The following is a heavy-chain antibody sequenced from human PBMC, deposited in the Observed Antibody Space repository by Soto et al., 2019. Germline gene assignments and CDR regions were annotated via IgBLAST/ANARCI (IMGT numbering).Heavy chain of an antibody. D-gene: IGHD6-19*01. J-gene: IGHJ6*02. V-gene: IGHV3-9*01. CDR1: GFTFDDYA. CDR3: AKDITHSSGWWEPGRDYYYYGMDV. CDR2: ISWNSGSI. Sequence: GGSLRLSCAASGFTFDDYAMHWVRQAPGKGLEWVSGISWNSGSIGYADSVKGRFTISRDNAKNSLYLQMNSLRAEDTALYYCAKDITHSSGWWEPGRDYYYYGMDVWGQGTTVTVSS.